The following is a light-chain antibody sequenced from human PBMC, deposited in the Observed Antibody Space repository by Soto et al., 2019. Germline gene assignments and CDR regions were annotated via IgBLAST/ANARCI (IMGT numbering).Light chain of an antibody. CDR3: QQYGSSPYT. Sequence: EIVLTQSPGTLSLSPGERATLSCRASQSVSSSFLAWYQQKPGQSLRLLIYGASSRATGIPDRFSGSGSGTDFTLIISRLEPEDVAVYYCQQYGSSPYTFGQGTKLEIK. CDR1: QSVSSSF. V-gene: IGKV3-20*01. CDR2: GAS. J-gene: IGKJ2*01.